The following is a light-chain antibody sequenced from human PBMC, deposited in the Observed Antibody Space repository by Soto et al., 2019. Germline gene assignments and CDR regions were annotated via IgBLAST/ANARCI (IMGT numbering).Light chain of an antibody. J-gene: IGLJ2*01. CDR2: SNN. V-gene: IGLV1-44*01. Sequence: QSVLTQPPSASGTPGQRVTISCSGSSSNIGSNTVNWYQQLPGTAPKLLIYSNNQRPSGVPDRFSGSKSGTSASVAISGLQSEDEAGYYCAAWDDSLDAVVFGGGTKVTVL. CDR1: SSNIGSNT. CDR3: AAWDDSLDAVV.